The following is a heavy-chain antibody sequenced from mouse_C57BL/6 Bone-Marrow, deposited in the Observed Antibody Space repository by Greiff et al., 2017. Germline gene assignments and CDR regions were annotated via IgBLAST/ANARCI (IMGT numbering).Heavy chain of an antibody. D-gene: IGHD1-1*02. J-gene: IGHJ4*01. CDR2: IYPGSGST. Sequence: QVQLQQPGAELVKPGASVKMSCKASGYTFTSYWITWVKQRPGQGLEWIGDIYPGSGSTNYNEKFKSKATLTVDTSSSTAYMQLSSLPSEDSAVFYGAKRWLFCLSGGGDYWGQGTTVTVSS. V-gene: IGHV1-55*01. CDR1: GYTFTSYW. CDR3: AKRWLFCLSGGGDY.